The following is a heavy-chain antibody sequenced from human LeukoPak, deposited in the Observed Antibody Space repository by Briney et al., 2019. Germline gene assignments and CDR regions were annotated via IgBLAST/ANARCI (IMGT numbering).Heavy chain of an antibody. CDR2: IHYTGAT. D-gene: IGHD3-9*01. CDR3: TRGNILSGYCLDF. J-gene: IGHJ4*02. Sequence: NPSETLSLTCAVYGGSISGYYWSWIRQPPGKGLEWVGEIHYTGATSYNPSLKSRATISIETSKNQVSLRLSSVTAADTAVYYCTRGNILSGYCLDFWGQGALVTVSS. V-gene: IGHV4-34*01. CDR1: GGSISGYY.